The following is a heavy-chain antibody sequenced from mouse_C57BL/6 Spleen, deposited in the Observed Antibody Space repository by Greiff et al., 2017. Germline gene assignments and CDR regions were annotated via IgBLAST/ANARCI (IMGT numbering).Heavy chain of an antibody. D-gene: IGHD2-5*01. CDR3: ARRYYSNYGGYFDV. CDR2: ILPGSGST. V-gene: IGHV1-9*01. J-gene: IGHJ1*03. Sequence: QVQLQQSGAELMKPGASVKLSCKATGYTFTGYWIEWVKQRPGHGLEWIGEILPGSGSTNYNEKFKGKATFTADTSSNTAYMPLSSLTTEDSAIYYCARRYYSNYGGYFDVWGTGTTVTVSS. CDR1: GYTFTGYW.